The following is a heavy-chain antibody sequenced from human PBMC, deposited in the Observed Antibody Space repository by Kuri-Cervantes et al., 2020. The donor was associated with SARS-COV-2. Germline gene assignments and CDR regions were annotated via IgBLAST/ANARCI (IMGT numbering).Heavy chain of an antibody. CDR2: VSYDGSDN. J-gene: IGHJ5*02. Sequence: LSLTCATSGFTFSSYAMHWVRQAPGKGPEWVAVVSYDGSDNDYADSVKGRFSISRDNSKNTLYLQMDSLRLDDTAIYYCARDMGAIVLVRRDWFDPWGPGTLVTVSS. CDR1: GFTFSSYA. D-gene: IGHD2-2*01. V-gene: IGHV3-30*04. CDR3: ARDMGAIVLVRRDWFDP.